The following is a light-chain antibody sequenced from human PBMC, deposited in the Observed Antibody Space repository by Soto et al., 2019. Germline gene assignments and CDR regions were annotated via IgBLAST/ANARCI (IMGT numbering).Light chain of an antibody. CDR1: SSDIGGSNY. J-gene: IGLJ1*01. CDR2: GVS. Sequence: QSALTQPASVSGSPGQSITISCAGTSSDIGGSNYVSWYQQHPGKAPKVMIYGVSNRPSGVSNRFSGSKSGNTASLTISGLQAEDEADYFCCSSRSSSSTFYVFGTGTKLTVL. V-gene: IGLV2-14*03. CDR3: CSSRSSSSTFYV.